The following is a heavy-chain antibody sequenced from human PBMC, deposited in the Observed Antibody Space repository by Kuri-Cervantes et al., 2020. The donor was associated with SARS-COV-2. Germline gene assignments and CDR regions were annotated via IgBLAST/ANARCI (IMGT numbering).Heavy chain of an antibody. J-gene: IGHJ4*02. V-gene: IGHV1-18*01. CDR3: ARVSSMYLPTYYFDF. CDR2: SSGYSGDT. CDR1: GYTLNTFG. D-gene: IGHD2-8*01. Sequence: ASVKVSCKASGYTLNTFGITWVRQAPGQGLEWMGRSSGYSGDTSSAEKFKGRVTMTQDTSTNTAYMEITDLRSDDTAIYFCARVSSMYLPTYYFDFWGQGSLVTVSS.